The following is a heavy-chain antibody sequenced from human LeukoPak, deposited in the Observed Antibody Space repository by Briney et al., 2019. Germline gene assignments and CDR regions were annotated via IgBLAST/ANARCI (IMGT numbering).Heavy chain of an antibody. V-gene: IGHV3-23*01. CDR2: ISGSGGST. J-gene: IGHJ4*02. CDR1: GFTFSNYA. CDR3: AKSDSLHFDY. Sequence: PGGTLRLSCAASGFTFSNYAMSWVRQAPGKGLEWVSAISGSGGSTYYTDSVKGRFTIFRDSSRNTLYLQMNSLRAEDTAVYYCAKSDSLHFDYWGQGTLVTVSS.